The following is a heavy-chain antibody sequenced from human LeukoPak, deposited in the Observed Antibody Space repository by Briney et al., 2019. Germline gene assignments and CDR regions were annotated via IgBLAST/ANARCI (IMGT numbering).Heavy chain of an antibody. CDR3: ARATVNDAFDI. CDR2: INPSGGST. CDR1: GYTFTTYY. J-gene: IGHJ3*02. V-gene: IGHV1-46*01. Sequence: ASVKVSCKASGYTFTTYYMHWVRQAPGQGLESMGIINPSGGSTSYAQKFQGRVTMTGDTSTSTVHMELSSLRSEDTAVYYCARATVNDAFDIWGQGTMVTVSS. D-gene: IGHD4-17*01.